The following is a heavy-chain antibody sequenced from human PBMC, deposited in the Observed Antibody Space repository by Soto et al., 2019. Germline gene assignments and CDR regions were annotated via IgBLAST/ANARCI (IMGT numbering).Heavy chain of an antibody. CDR2: IIPIFGTA. D-gene: IGHD3-10*01. V-gene: IGHV1-69*06. CDR1: GGTFSSYA. J-gene: IGHJ6*02. CDR3: ARTLVLWFGELIYYYYGMAV. Sequence: GASVKVSCKASGGTFSSYAISWVRQAPGQGLEWMGGIIPIFGTANYAQKFQGRVTITADKSTSTAYMELSSLRSEDTAVYYCARTLVLWFGELIYYYYGMAVWVQGTTVTVSS.